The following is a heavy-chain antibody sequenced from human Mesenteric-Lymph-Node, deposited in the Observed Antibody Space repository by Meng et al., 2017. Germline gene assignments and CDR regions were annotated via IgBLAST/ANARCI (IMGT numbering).Heavy chain of an antibody. CDR2: ISPDGNEK. CDR3: ARPTAASAGSD. J-gene: IGHJ4*02. V-gene: IGHV3-7*01. D-gene: IGHD6-13*01. Sequence: EAPKISGAASGFTFSLSWMTWGRQAPGKGLEWVAHISPDGNEKCYVDSVKGRFTISRDKAENSLYLQINSLRAEDTAVYFCARPTAASAGSDWGQGILVTVSS. CDR1: GFTFSLSW.